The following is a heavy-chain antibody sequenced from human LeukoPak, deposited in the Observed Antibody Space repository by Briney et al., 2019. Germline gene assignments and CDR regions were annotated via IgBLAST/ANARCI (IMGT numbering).Heavy chain of an antibody. D-gene: IGHD1-26*01. Sequence: PSETLSLTCAVYGGSFSGYYWSWIRQPPGKGLEWIGEINHSGSTNSNPSLKSRVTISVDTSKNQFSLKLSSVTAADTAVYYCARGQVGAPKRYFDYWGQGTLVTVSS. CDR3: ARGQVGAPKRYFDY. CDR2: INHSGST. V-gene: IGHV4-34*01. J-gene: IGHJ4*02. CDR1: GGSFSGYY.